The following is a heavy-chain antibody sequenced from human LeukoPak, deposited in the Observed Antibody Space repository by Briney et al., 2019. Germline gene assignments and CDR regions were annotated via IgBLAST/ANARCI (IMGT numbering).Heavy chain of an antibody. Sequence: PSGTLSLTCTVSGGSISASSYYWGWIRQPPGKGLEWIGYIYNSVTTYYNPSLKSRVTISVDTSKNQFSLHVSSVTAADTAVYYCARQVGRGTQIYYMDVWGKGTTVTVSS. D-gene: IGHD3-16*01. J-gene: IGHJ6*03. V-gene: IGHV4-39*07. CDR1: GGSISASSYY. CDR2: IYNSVTT. CDR3: ARQVGRGTQIYYMDV.